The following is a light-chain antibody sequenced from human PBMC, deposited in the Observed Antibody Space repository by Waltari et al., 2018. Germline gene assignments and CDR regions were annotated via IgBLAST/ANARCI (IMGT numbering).Light chain of an antibody. CDR1: QSISRY. CDR3: QQRSNWPLT. V-gene: IGKV3-11*01. Sequence: EIVLTQSPATLSLSPGESATLSCRASQSISRYLAWYQQKPGQAPRLLIYDASNRATGIPARFSGSGSGTDFTLTITGLESEDFAVYYCQQRSNWPLTFGGGTRVEIK. J-gene: IGKJ4*01. CDR2: DAS.